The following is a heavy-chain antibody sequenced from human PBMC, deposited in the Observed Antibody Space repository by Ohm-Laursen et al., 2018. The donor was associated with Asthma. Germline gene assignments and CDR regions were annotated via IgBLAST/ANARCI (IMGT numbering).Heavy chain of an antibody. Sequence: SDTLSLTCAVYGGSFSGYYWSWIRPPPGKGLEWIGEINHSGSTNYNPSLKSRVTISVDTSKNQFSLKLSSVTAADTAVYYCARRPWELNPWGQGTLVTVSS. CDR3: ARRPWELNP. V-gene: IGHV4-34*01. D-gene: IGHD1-26*01. J-gene: IGHJ5*02. CDR2: INHSGST. CDR1: GGSFSGYY.